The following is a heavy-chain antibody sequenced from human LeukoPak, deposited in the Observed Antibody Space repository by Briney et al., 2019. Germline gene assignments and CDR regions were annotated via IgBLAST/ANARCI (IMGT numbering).Heavy chain of an antibody. V-gene: IGHV3-30*18. J-gene: IGHJ4*02. D-gene: IGHD1-14*01. CDR1: GFTFSSYG. CDR2: ISYDGSNK. CDR3: AKDSSTGHFDY. Sequence: PAGGSLRLSCAASGFTFSSYGMHWVRQAPCKGLEWVAVISYDGSNKYYADSVKGRFTISRDNSKNTLYLQMNSLRAEDTAVYYCAKDSSTGHFDYWGQGTLVTVSS.